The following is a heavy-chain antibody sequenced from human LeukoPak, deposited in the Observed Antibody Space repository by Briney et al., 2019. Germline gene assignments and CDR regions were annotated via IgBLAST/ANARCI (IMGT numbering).Heavy chain of an antibody. Sequence: GGSLRLSCAASGFTFSSYSMNWVRQAPGKGLEWVSSISSSSSYIYYADSVKGRFTISRDNAKNSLYLQMNSLRAEDTAVYYCAKDRRVAGTTGFDYWGQGTLVTVSS. J-gene: IGHJ4*02. CDR2: ISSSSSYI. CDR3: AKDRRVAGTTGFDY. D-gene: IGHD6-19*01. CDR1: GFTFSSYS. V-gene: IGHV3-21*04.